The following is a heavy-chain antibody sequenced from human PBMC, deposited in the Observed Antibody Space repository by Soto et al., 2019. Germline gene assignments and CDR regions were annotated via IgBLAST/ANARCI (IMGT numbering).Heavy chain of an antibody. CDR3: TTTRPSTNVFDN. D-gene: IGHD1-1*01. V-gene: IGHV3-15*01. CDR1: GISFSNAW. CDR2: IRSKTDGGTT. J-gene: IGHJ3*02. Sequence: LRLSCAASGISFSNAWMNWVRQAPGKGLEYIGRIRSKTDGGTTEYAAPVEGRFTVSRDDSKNTLYLQMSGLKTEDTAVYYCTTTRPSTNVFDNWGQGTLVTVSS.